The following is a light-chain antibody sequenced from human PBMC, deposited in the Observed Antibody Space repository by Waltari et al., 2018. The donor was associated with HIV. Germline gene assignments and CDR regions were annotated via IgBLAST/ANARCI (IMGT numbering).Light chain of an antibody. CDR2: DVS. Sequence: QSALTQPASVSGSPGPSITISCTVTSVDLGGYNYVSWYQQHPDKAPKVLIYDVSSRPSGVSTRFYGSKSGNTASLTISGLQAEDEAEYYCSSYASGSSIWVFGGGTKLTVL. J-gene: IGLJ3*02. CDR1: SVDLGGYNY. CDR3: SSYASGSSIWV. V-gene: IGLV2-14*03.